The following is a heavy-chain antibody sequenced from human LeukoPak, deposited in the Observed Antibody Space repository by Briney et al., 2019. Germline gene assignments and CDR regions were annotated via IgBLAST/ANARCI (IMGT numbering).Heavy chain of an antibody. CDR3: AKTGHYYDRNY. CDR1: EFTFSSYA. D-gene: IGHD3-22*01. Sequence: GGSLRLSCVASEFTFSSYAMNWVRQAPGKGLEWVSGISGRGASTYYADSVKGRFTISRDNPKNTLYLQMNSLRAEDTAVYYCAKTGHYYDRNYWGQGTLVTVSS. CDR2: ISGRGAST. J-gene: IGHJ4*02. V-gene: IGHV3-23*01.